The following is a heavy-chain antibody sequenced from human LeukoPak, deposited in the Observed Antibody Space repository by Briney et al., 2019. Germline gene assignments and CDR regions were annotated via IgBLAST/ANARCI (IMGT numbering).Heavy chain of an antibody. V-gene: IGHV3-53*01. Sequence: GGSLRLSCAASGFIVSSNYMSWVRQAPGKGLEWVSIIYSDGSTYYADSVKGRFTISRDNSKNTLYLQMNSLRAEDTAVYYCARANSATIPGVDPWGQGTLVTVPS. CDR2: IYSDGST. J-gene: IGHJ5*02. D-gene: IGHD1-26*01. CDR3: ARANSATIPGVDP. CDR1: GFIVSSNY.